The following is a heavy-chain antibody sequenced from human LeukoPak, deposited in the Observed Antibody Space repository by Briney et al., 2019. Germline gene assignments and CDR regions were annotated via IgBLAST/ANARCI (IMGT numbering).Heavy chain of an antibody. CDR3: TTPXXGNWFDP. Sequence: LSCAASGXXFSXXXXXWVXXXXXXXXXXVGRIRDKGYGHATAYAASVKGRFTLTRDDSKNTAYLQMNSLKTEDTALYYCTTPXXGNWFDPWGXXXXXX. J-gene: IGHJ5*02. CDR2: IRDKGYGHAT. V-gene: IGHV3-73*01. CDR1: GXXFSXXX.